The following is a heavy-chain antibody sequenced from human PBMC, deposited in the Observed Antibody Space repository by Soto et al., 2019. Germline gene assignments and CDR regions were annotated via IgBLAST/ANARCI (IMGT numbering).Heavy chain of an antibody. CDR3: AKYTDHSGSFEGMDV. J-gene: IGHJ6*02. CDR1: GITLHAYA. Sequence: RLSGAPSGITLHAYAIHWVPQAPGKGLKWVSGISWDSGSIGTADSVKGRFTISRDNAKNSLYLQMNSLRAEDTALYYCAKYTDHSGSFEGMDVWGQGTTVTVSS. CDR2: ISWDSGSI. D-gene: IGHD6-6*01. V-gene: IGHV3-9*01.